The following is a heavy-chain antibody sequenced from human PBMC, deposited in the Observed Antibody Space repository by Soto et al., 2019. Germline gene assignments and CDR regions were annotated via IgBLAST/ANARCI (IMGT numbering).Heavy chain of an antibody. D-gene: IGHD5-12*01. Sequence: SGPTLVNPSQTLTLTCTFSGFSLNTGGMCLSWVRQPTGKALEWLAVVRWDDEKHFSTSLRNRISVSKDASGDRVVLTMANMDPADSGTYYCVRTHGGYTAYYGMDVWGPGTTVTVSS. V-gene: IGHV2-70*19. CDR3: VRTHGGYTAYYGMDV. CDR2: VRWDDEK. CDR1: GFSLNTGGMC. J-gene: IGHJ6*02.